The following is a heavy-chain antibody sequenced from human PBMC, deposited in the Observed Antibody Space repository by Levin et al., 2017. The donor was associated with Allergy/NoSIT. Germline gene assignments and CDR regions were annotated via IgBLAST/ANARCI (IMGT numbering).Heavy chain of an antibody. CDR2: INHSGST. D-gene: IGHD3-3*01. CDR3: ARDRYYDFWSGYRFRGGRLDY. V-gene: IGHV4-34*01. J-gene: IGHJ4*02. Sequence: PSETLSLTCAVYGGSFSGYYWSWIRQPPGKGLEWIGEINHSGSTNYNPSLKSRVTISVDTSKNQFSLKLSSVTAADTAVYYCARDRYYDFWSGYRFRGGRLDYWGQGTLVTVSS. CDR1: GGSFSGYY.